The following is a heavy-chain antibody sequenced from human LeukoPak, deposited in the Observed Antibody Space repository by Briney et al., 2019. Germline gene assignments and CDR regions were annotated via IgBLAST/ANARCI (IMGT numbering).Heavy chain of an antibody. V-gene: IGHV3-23*01. CDR3: ARAGVPDYSNYGGMDV. J-gene: IGHJ6*02. CDR2: ISGSGGST. Sequence: GGSLRLSCAASGFTFSSYAMSWVRQAPGKGLEWVSAISGSGGSTYYADSVKGRFTISRDNSKNTLYLQMNSLRAEDTAVYYCARAGVPDYSNYGGMDVWGQGTTVTVSS. D-gene: IGHD4-11*01. CDR1: GFTFSSYA.